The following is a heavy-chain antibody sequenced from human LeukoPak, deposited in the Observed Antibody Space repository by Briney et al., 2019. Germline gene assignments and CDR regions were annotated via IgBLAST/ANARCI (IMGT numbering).Heavy chain of an antibody. V-gene: IGHV4-59*01. CDR3: ARDGPERSMVTGYAFDI. CDR1: GGSISTYS. CDR2: IYYSGST. D-gene: IGHD5-18*01. Sequence: SETLSLTCTVSGGSISTYSWTWIRQPPGKGLEWIGYIYYSGSTNYNPSLKSRVTISVDTSKNQFSLKLSSVTAADTAVYYCARDGPERSMVTGYAFDIWGQGTMVTVSS. J-gene: IGHJ3*02.